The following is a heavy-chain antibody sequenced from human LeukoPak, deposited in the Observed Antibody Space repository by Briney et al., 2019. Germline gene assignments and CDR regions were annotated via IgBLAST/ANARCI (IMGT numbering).Heavy chain of an antibody. D-gene: IGHD4-17*01. CDR3: AREPTDYGDYYYYGMDV. CDR1: GGSISSGGYY. V-gene: IGHV4-31*01. Sequence: SQTLSLTCTVSGGSISSGGYYWSCIRQHPGKGLEWTGYIYCSVSTYYNPSLKTQVTISVDTTKNQFSLKLSSVTAADTAVYYCAREPTDYGDYYYYGMDVWGQGTTVTVSS. J-gene: IGHJ6*02. CDR2: IYCSVST.